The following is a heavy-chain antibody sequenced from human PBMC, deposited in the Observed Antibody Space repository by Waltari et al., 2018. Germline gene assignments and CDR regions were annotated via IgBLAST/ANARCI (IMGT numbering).Heavy chain of an antibody. CDR3: ARHTAYGDSVGAFDI. D-gene: IGHD4-17*01. V-gene: IGHV5-51*01. CDR1: GYSFTSYW. J-gene: IGHJ3*02. CDR2: IYPGNSDN. Sequence: EVQLVQSGAEVKKPGESLKISCKGSGYSFTSYWIGGVRQMPGQGWEWMVIIYPGNSDNRYSPYCQGTITISADKSISTAYLQWSSLKASDAAMYYCARHTAYGDSVGAFDIWGQGTLVTVSS.